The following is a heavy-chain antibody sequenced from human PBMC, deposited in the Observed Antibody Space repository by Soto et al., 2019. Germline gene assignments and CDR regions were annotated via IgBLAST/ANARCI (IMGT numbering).Heavy chain of an antibody. CDR3: AKDEVLVEVVARDYYGMDV. Sequence: QVQLVESGGGVVQPGRSLRLSCVVSGFTFSSYGMHWVRQAPGKGLEWVAVISYDGRKKYYAGSVKGRFTISRDNSKNTLYLQMNNLRAEDTAVYYCAKDEVLVEVVARDYYGMDVWGQGTTVTVSS. CDR1: GFTFSSYG. CDR2: ISYDGRKK. V-gene: IGHV3-30*18. J-gene: IGHJ6*02. D-gene: IGHD2-15*01.